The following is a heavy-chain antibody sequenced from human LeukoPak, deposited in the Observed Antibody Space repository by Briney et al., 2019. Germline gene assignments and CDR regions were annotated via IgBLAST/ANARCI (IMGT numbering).Heavy chain of an antibody. CDR3: ARASAAAGIKEFDY. V-gene: IGHV3-21*01. D-gene: IGHD6-13*01. CDR1: GFTFSSYS. J-gene: IGHJ4*02. CDR2: ISSSSSYI. Sequence: GGSLRLSCAASGFTFSSYSMNWVRQAPGKGLEWVSSISSSSSYIYYADSVKGRFTISRDNAKNSLYLQMNSPRAEDTAVYYCARASAAAGIKEFDYWGQGTLVTVSS.